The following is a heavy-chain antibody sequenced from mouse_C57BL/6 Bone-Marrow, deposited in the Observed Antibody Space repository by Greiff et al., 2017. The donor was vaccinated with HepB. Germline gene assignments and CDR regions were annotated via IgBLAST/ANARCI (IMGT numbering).Heavy chain of an antibody. D-gene: IGHD2-4*01. Sequence: VQLQQPGAELVKPGASVKLSCKASGYTFTSYWMQWVKQRPGQGLEWIGEIDPSDSYTNYNQKFKGKATLTVDTSSSTAYMQLSSLTSEDSAVYYCARGWENYYDYVGPLFDYWGQGTTLTVSS. CDR3: ARGWENYYDYVGPLFDY. CDR1: GYTFTSYW. CDR2: IDPSDSYT. V-gene: IGHV1-50*01. J-gene: IGHJ2*01.